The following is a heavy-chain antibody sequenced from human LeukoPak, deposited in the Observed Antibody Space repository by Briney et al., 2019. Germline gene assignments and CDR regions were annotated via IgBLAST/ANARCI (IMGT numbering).Heavy chain of an antibody. V-gene: IGHV4-39*01. CDR3: ARRITGTTSDSFDY. CDR1: GGSISSSSTYY. J-gene: IGHJ4*02. CDR2: INYSGST. Sequence: SETLSLACTVSGGSISSSSTYYWGWIRQPPGKGLEWIGTINYSGSTYYNPSLKSRVTMSVDTSKNQFSLKLTSVTAADTAVYYCARRITGTTSDSFDYWGQGTLVTVSS. D-gene: IGHD1-20*01.